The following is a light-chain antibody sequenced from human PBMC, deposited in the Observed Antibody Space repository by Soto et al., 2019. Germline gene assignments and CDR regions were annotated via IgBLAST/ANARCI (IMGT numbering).Light chain of an antibody. J-gene: IGLJ2*01. V-gene: IGLV2-8*01. CDR1: SSDVGGYNL. Sequence: QSALTQPPPASGSPGQSVTISCTGTSSDVGGYNLVSWFQQNPGKAPKLMIYEVNKRPSGVPDRFSGSKSGNTASLTVSGLQAEDEADYYCSSYAGSNNFVVFGGGTKLTVL. CDR2: EVN. CDR3: SSYAGSNNFVV.